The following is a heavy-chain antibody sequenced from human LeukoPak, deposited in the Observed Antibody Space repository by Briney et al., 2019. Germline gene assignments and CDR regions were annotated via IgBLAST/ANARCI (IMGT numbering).Heavy chain of an antibody. V-gene: IGHV3-33*01. J-gene: IGHJ2*01. CDR2: IWYDGSNK. D-gene: IGHD2/OR15-2a*01. CDR3: ARANIGDWYFDL. Sequence: GGSLRLSCAASGFTFSSYGMHWVRQAPGKGLEWVAVIWYDGSNKYYADSVKGRFTISRDNSKNTLYLQMNSLRAEDTAVYYCARANIGDWYFDLWGRGTLVTVSS. CDR1: GFTFSSYG.